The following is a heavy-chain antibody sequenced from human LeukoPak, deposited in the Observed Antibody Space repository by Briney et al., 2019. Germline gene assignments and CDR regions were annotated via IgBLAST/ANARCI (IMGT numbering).Heavy chain of an antibody. D-gene: IGHD3-10*01. CDR2: INHSGST. V-gene: IGHV4-34*01. Sequence: PSETLSLTCAVYGGSFSGYYWSWIRQPPGKGLEWIGEINHSGSTNYNPSLKSRVTISVDTSKNQFSLKLSSVTAADTAVYYCAGAVLRGPPRYWGQGTLVTVSS. CDR3: AGAVLRGPPRY. J-gene: IGHJ4*02. CDR1: GGSFSGYY.